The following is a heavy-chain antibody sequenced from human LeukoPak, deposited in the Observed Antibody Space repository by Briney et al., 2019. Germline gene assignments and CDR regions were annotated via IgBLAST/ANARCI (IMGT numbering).Heavy chain of an antibody. CDR2: ITYDGSNK. D-gene: IGHD1-26*01. Sequence: PGRSPRLSCAASGFTFSSYVMHWVRQAPGKGLEWVAVITYDGSNKYYAESVKGRFTISRDNSKNTLDLQMSSLRAEDTAVYYCARGLLGTTTSYFDYWGQGTLVTVSS. V-gene: IGHV3-30-3*01. J-gene: IGHJ4*02. CDR1: GFTFSSYV. CDR3: ARGLLGTTTSYFDY.